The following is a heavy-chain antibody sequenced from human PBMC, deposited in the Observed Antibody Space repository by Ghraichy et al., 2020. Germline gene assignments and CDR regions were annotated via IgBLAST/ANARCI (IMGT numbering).Heavy chain of an antibody. CDR1: GGSISSSSYY. Sequence: ESLNISCTVSGGSISSSSYYWGWLRQPPGKGLEWIGSIYYSGSTYYNPSLKSRVTISVDTSKNQFSLKLSSVTAADTAVYYCARAFTPAPYYFDYWGQGTLVTVSS. CDR3: ARAFTPAPYYFDY. J-gene: IGHJ4*02. V-gene: IGHV4-39*01. CDR2: IYYSGST.